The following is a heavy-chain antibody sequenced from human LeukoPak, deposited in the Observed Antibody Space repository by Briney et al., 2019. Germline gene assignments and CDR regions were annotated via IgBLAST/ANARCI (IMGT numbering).Heavy chain of an antibody. CDR2: INPSGGST. CDR1: GYTFTSYY. CDR3: ARRDCGGDCYSIDY. D-gene: IGHD2-21*02. V-gene: IGHV1-46*01. J-gene: IGHJ4*02. Sequence: ASVKVACKASGYTFTSYYIHWVRQSPGQGLGWMGIINPSGGSTSYAQKFQGRVTMTRDTSTSTVYMELSSLRSEDTAVYYCARRDCGGDCYSIDYWGQGTLVTVSS.